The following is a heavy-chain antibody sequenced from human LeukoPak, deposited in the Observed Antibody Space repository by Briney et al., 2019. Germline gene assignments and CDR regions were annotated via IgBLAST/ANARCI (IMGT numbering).Heavy chain of an antibody. CDR2: IRSNGGDT. V-gene: IGHV3-23*01. D-gene: IGHD2-15*01. Sequence: PGGSLRLSCAASGFTFSSYSMTWVRQAPGKGLEWVSTIRSNGGDTYYADSVRGRFTISRDNSQNTLHLEMNNLRAEDTAVYYCAKGGYTTCFDPWGQGTLVTVSS. J-gene: IGHJ5*02. CDR1: GFTFSSYS. CDR3: AKGGYTTCFDP.